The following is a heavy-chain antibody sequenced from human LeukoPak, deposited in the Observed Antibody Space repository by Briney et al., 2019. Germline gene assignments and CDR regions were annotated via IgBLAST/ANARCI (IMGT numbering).Heavy chain of an antibody. J-gene: IGHJ4*02. Sequence: GGSLTLSCATFGFTFSTYAIQWVRPLQGHGLEWEAVTRYNGSNEHYVDSVKVRVTISRDNSRKTLYLQMNSWRVEDAAVYYCAREVDCSGGRCYRGEFDYWGQGTLVTVSS. CDR2: TRYNGSNE. V-gene: IGHV3-33*01. CDR1: GFTFSTYA. CDR3: AREVDCSGGRCYRGEFDY. D-gene: IGHD2-15*01.